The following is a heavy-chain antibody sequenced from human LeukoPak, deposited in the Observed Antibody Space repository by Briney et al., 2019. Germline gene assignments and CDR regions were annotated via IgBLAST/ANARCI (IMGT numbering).Heavy chain of an antibody. CDR1: GFTFSSYA. Sequence: PGGSLRLSCAASGFTFSSYAMSWVRQAPGKGLEWVSAISGSGGCTYYADSVKGRFTISRGNSKNTLYLQMNSLRAEDTAVYYCAKDDILTGYFLTYYYYGMDVWGQGTTVTVSS. CDR3: AKDDILTGYFLTYYYYGMDV. CDR2: ISGSGGCT. D-gene: IGHD3-9*01. J-gene: IGHJ6*02. V-gene: IGHV3-23*01.